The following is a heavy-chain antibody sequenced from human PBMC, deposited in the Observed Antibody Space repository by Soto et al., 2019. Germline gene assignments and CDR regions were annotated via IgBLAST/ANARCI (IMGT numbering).Heavy chain of an antibody. Sequence: EVQLLESGGGLVQPGGSLRLSCAASGFTFSSYAMSWVRQAPGKGLEWVSAISGSGGRTYYADSVKGRFTISRDNSKNTLYLQMNDLRAEDTAVYYCANGHGRFPFDYWGQGTMVTVSS. D-gene: IGHD2-15*01. CDR1: GFTFSSYA. CDR3: ANGHGRFPFDY. V-gene: IGHV3-23*01. J-gene: IGHJ4*02. CDR2: ISGSGGRT.